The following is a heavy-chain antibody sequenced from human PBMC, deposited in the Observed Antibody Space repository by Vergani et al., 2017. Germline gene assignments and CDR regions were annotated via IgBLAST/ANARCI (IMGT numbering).Heavy chain of an antibody. CDR2: IYSGGST. CDR1: GFTFSSNY. CDR3: AKDLIRRYQLALFDY. Sequence: VQLVESGGGVVQPGRSLRLSCAASGFTFSSNYMSWVRQAPGKGLEWVSVIYSGGSTYYADSVKGRFTISRDNSKNTLYLQMNSLRAEDTAVYYCAKDLIRRYQLALFDYWGQGTLVTVSS. V-gene: IGHV3-66*01. D-gene: IGHD2-2*01. J-gene: IGHJ4*02.